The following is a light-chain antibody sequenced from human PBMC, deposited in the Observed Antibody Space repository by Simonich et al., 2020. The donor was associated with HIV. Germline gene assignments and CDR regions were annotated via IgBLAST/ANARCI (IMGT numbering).Light chain of an antibody. V-gene: IGKV1-16*02. CDR1: QDINNY. Sequence: DIQMTPSPSSLSASVGDRVTITCQASQDINNYLAWFQQKPGTAPKSLIYAASSLQSGAPSKCSGSGSGTECALTISSLQPEDSATYYCQHYNSFSYTFGQGTKLEI. CDR2: AAS. CDR3: QHYNSFSYT. J-gene: IGKJ2*01.